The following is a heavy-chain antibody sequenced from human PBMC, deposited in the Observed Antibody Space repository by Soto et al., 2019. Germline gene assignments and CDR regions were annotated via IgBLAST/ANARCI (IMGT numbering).Heavy chain of an antibody. CDR2: IDPSDSYI. CDR3: SRHDCSSTRCYNFGMDV. CDR1: GYSFTNYW. J-gene: IGHJ6*02. D-gene: IGHD2-2*02. V-gene: IGHV5-10-1*01. Sequence: GEPLKISCKGSGYSFTNYWSSWVLQMPGKGLEWMGRIDPSDSYIKYSPSFQGHVTISADNSISTAYLQWSSLKASDTAMYYCSRHDCSSTRCYNFGMDVWGQGTTVTVSS.